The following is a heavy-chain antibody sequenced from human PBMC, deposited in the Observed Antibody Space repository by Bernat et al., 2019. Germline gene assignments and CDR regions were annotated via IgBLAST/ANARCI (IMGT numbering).Heavy chain of an antibody. CDR2: ISDSGGST. J-gene: IGHJ4*02. Sequence: EVQLLESGGGLVQPGGSLRLSCAASGFTFSSYAMSWVRQAPGKGLEWVSGISDSGGSTYYADSVKGRFTISRDNSKNTLYLQMNSLRAEDTAVYYCAGDCSGGVSPSGGLVDYWGQGTLVTVSS. CDR1: GFTFSSYA. V-gene: IGHV3-23*01. CDR3: AGDCSGGVSPSGGLVDY. D-gene: IGHD2-8*02.